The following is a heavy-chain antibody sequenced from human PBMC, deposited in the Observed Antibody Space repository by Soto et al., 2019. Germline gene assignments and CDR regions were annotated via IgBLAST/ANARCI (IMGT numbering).Heavy chain of an antibody. J-gene: IGHJ4*02. V-gene: IGHV3-23*01. CDR3: AKDRWHYVWGSYRSVPFDY. CDR2: ISGSGGST. CDR1: GFTFSSYA. Sequence: EVQLLESGGGLVQPGGSLRLSCAASGFTFSSYAMSWVRQAPGKGLEWVSAISGSGGSTYYADSVKGRFTISRDNSKNTLYLQMNSLRAEDTAVYYCAKDRWHYVWGSYRSVPFDYWGQGTLVTVSS. D-gene: IGHD3-16*02.